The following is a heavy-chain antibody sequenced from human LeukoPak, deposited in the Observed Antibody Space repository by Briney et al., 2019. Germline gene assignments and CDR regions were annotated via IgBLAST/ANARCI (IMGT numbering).Heavy chain of an antibody. CDR2: ISHSGST. J-gene: IGHJ4*02. Sequence: SETLSLTCTVSGYSISSGYYWGWIRQPPGEGLKWIGSISHSGSTYYNPSLKSRVTIPVDTSKNQFSLKLSSLTAADTAVYYCARLRRSRLAEFDYWGQGTLVTVSS. V-gene: IGHV4-38-2*02. CDR3: ARLRRSRLAEFDY. D-gene: IGHD3-3*02. CDR1: GYSISSGYY.